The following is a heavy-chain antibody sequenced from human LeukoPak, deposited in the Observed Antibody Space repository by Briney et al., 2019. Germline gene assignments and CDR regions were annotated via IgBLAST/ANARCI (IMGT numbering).Heavy chain of an antibody. V-gene: IGHV3-21*01. Sequence: PGGSLRLSCAASGFTVSSNYMSWVRQAPGKGLEWVSSISSSSSYIYYADSVKGRFTISRDNAKNSLYLQMNSLRAEDTAVYYCARDQHSSSGSFDYWGQGTLVTVSS. J-gene: IGHJ4*02. D-gene: IGHD6-6*01. CDR1: GFTVSSNY. CDR2: ISSSSSYI. CDR3: ARDQHSSSGSFDY.